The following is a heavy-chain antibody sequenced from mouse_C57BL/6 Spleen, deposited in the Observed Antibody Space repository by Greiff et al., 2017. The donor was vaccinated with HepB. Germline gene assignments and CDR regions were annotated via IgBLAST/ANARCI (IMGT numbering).Heavy chain of an antibody. CDR1: GFTFSDYY. V-gene: IGHV5-16*01. CDR2: INYDGSST. CDR3: AREGIYGSSYEWYFDV. D-gene: IGHD1-1*01. J-gene: IGHJ1*03. Sequence: EVKVVESEGGLVQPGSSMKLSCTASGFTFSDYYMAWVRQVPEKGLEWVANINYDGSSTYYLDSLKSRFIISRDNAKNILYLQMSSLKSEDTATYYCAREGIYGSSYEWYFDVWGTGTTVTVSS.